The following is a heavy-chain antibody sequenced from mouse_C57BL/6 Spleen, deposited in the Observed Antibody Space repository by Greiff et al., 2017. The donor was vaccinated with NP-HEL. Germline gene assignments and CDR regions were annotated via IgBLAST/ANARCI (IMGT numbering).Heavy chain of an antibody. CDR3: ARNSYDYPFAY. V-gene: IGHV2-2*01. J-gene: IGHJ3*01. D-gene: IGHD2-4*01. CDR2: IWSGGST. CDR1: GFSLTSYG. Sequence: QVQLQQSGPGLVQPSQSLSITCTVSGFSLTSYGVHWVRQSPGKGLEWLGVIWSGGSTDYNAAFISRLSISKDNSKSQVFFKMNSLQADDTAIYYCARNSYDYPFAYWGQGTLVTVSA.